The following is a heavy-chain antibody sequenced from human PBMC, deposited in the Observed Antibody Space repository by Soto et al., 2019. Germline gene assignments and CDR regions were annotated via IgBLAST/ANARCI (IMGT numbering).Heavy chain of an antibody. CDR3: ARVTQDGYYDFWSGYYRVYYYYYMDV. CDR2: MNPNSGNT. D-gene: IGHD3-3*01. CDR1: GYTFTSYD. J-gene: IGHJ6*03. V-gene: IGHV1-8*01. Sequence: ASVKVSCKASGYTFTSYDINWVRQATGQGLEWMGWMNPNSGNTGYAQKFQGRVTMTRNTSISTAYMELSSLRSEDTAVYYCARVTQDGYYDFWSGYYRVYYYYYMDVWGKGTTVTVSS.